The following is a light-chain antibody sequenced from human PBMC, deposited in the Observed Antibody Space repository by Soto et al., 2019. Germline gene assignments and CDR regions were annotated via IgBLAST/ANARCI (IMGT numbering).Light chain of an antibody. CDR3: QQRSNWPPRT. CDR1: QSVSSY. J-gene: IGKJ1*01. Sequence: EIVLTQSPATLSLSPGERATLSCRASQSVSSYLAWYQQKPGQAPRLLIYDASNRATGIPARFSGSGSGTDFTLTISSLEPEEFAVYYCQQRSNWPPRTFGQGTKV. V-gene: IGKV3-11*01. CDR2: DAS.